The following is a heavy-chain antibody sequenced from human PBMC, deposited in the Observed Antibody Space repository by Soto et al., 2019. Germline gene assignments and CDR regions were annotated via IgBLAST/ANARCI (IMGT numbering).Heavy chain of an antibody. CDR2: ISSSSDYI. J-gene: IGHJ5*02. D-gene: IGHD1-1*01. CDR1: GFTFSTYS. V-gene: IGHV3-21*01. Sequence: EVQLVESGGGLVKPGGSLRLSSAASGFTFSTYSMNWVRQAPGKGLEWVSSISSSSDYIYYADSVKGRFTISRDNAKNSLYLQMNSLSDEDTAVYYCASGGTTGTTATNWFDPWGQGTLVTVSS. CDR3: ASGGTTGTTATNWFDP.